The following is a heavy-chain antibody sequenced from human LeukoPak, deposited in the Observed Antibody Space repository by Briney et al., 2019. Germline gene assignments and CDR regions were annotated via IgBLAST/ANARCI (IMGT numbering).Heavy chain of an antibody. CDR1: GYTFTSYD. V-gene: IGHV1-69*13. J-gene: IGHJ6*03. Sequence: ASVKVSCKASGYTFTSYDINWVRQATGQGLEWMGGIIPIFGTANYAQKFQGRVTITADESTSTAYMELSSLRSEDTAVYYCARGLPAALKWWFPSPVGNYYYYMDVWGKGTTVTVSS. CDR2: IIPIFGTA. CDR3: ARGLPAALKWWFPSPVGNYYYYMDV. D-gene: IGHD2-15*01.